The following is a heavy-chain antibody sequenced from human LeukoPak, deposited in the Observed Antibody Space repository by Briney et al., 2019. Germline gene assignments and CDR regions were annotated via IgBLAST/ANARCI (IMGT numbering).Heavy chain of an antibody. CDR2: IYYSGST. CDR1: GGSISSYY. D-gene: IGHD3-3*01. CDR3: AGTIFGVVITPLDV. V-gene: IGHV4-59*01. J-gene: IGHJ6*04. Sequence: PSETLSLTCTVSGGSISSYYWSWIRQPPGKGLEWIGYIYYSGSTNYNPSLKSRVTISVDTSKNQFSLKLSSVTAADTAVYYCAGTIFGVVITPLDVWGKGTTVTVSS.